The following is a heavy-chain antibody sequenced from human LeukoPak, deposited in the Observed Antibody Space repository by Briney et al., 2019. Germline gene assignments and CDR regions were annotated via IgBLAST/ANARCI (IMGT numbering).Heavy chain of an antibody. CDR1: GYTFNTYG. Sequence: ASVKVSCKASGYTFNTYGITWVRQAPGQGLEWVGWINPNSGDTDYAQKFQGRVTVTRDTSISTAYMELGRLRSDDTAVYYCAREVLRYFDWSIDAFDIWGQGTMVTVSS. CDR3: AREVLRYFDWSIDAFDI. D-gene: IGHD3-9*01. CDR2: INPNSGDT. V-gene: IGHV1-2*02. J-gene: IGHJ3*02.